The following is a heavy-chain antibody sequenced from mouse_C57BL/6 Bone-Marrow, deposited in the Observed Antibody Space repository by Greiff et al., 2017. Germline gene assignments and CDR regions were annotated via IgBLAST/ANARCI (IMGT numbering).Heavy chain of an antibody. CDR2: IDPSDSYT. CDR3: AREFNYFDY. J-gene: IGHJ2*01. CDR1: GYTFTIYW. Sequence: VQLQQSGAELVKPGASVKLSCKASGYTFTIYWMQWVKQRPGQGLEWIGEIDPSDSYTNYNQKFKGKATLTVDTSSSTAYMQLSSLTSEDSAVYYCAREFNYFDYWGQGTTLTVSS. V-gene: IGHV1-50*01.